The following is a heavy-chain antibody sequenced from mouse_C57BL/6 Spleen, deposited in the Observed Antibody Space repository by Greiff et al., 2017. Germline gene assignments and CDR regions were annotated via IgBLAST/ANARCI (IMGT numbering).Heavy chain of an antibody. CDR2: IYPGDGDT. V-gene: IGHV1-80*01. D-gene: IGHD1-1*01. CDR1: GYAFSSYW. J-gene: IGHJ1*03. Sequence: QVQLQQSGAELVKPGASVKISCKASGYAFSSYWMNWVKQRPGKGLEWIGQIYPGDGDTNYNGKFKGKATLTADKSSSTAYMQLSSLTSEDSAVYFCARGGIRTTVVRYFDVWGTGTTVTVSS. CDR3: ARGGIRTTVVRYFDV.